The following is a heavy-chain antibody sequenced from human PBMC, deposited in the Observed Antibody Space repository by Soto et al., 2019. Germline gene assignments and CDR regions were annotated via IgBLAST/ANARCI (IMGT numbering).Heavy chain of an antibody. V-gene: IGHV3-53*01. Sequence: EVQLVESGGGLIQPGGSLRLSCAASGFTISNNYMTWVRQAPGKGLEWVSLIDSGGDTYYGDPVKGRFVVSRDTSKNTLYVQMNSLRAEDTAVYHCARGGSLYYYYGMDVWGQGTTVTVSS. CDR3: ARGGSLYYYYGMDV. CDR1: GFTISNNY. CDR2: IDSGGDT. D-gene: IGHD3-16*01. J-gene: IGHJ6*02.